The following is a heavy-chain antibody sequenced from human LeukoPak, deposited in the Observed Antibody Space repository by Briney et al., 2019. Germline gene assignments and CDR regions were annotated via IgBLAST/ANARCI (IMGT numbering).Heavy chain of an antibody. CDR1: GGTFSSYA. CDR3: ARETYSSSSFDY. CDR2: IIPILGIA. Sequence: ASVKVSCKASGGTFSSYAISWVRQAPGQGLEWMGRIIPILGIANYAQKFQGRVTITADKSTSTAYMELSSLRSEDTAVYYCARETYSSSSFDYWGQGTLVTVSS. V-gene: IGHV1-69*04. D-gene: IGHD6-13*01. J-gene: IGHJ4*02.